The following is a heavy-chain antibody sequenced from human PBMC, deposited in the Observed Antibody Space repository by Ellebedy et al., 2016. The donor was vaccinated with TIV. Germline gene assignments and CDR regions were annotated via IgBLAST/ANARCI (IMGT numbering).Heavy chain of an antibody. CDR3: AKNSGTLTGGWFDR. Sequence: LRLSXDVSGYSIRSNNWWGCIRQSPGKGLEWIGYIYYSGSTSYNPSLKSRVTMSIDTSKNQFSLNLSSVTAVDTAVYYCAKNSGTLTGGWFDRWGQGSLVTVSS. V-gene: IGHV4-28*01. J-gene: IGHJ5*02. CDR2: IYYSGST. D-gene: IGHD1-7*01. CDR1: GYSIRSNNW.